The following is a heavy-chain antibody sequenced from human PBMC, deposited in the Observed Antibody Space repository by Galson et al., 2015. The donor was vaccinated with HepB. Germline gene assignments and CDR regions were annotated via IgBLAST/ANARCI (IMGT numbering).Heavy chain of an antibody. CDR3: ALPLGGYDSSGSPQY. V-gene: IGHV3-64D*06. CDR1: GFTFSSYA. CDR2: ISSNGGST. J-gene: IGHJ4*02. D-gene: IGHD3-22*01. Sequence: SLRLSCAASGFTFSSYAMHWVRQAPGKGLEYVSAISSNGGSTYYADSVKGRFTISRDNSKNTLYLQMSSLRAEDTAVYYCALPLGGYDSSGSPQYWGQGTLVTVSS.